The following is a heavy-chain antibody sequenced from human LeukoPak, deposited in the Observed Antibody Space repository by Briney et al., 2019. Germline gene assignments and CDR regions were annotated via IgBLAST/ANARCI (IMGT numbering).Heavy chain of an antibody. CDR3: ARTDFWSGSALDY. J-gene: IGHJ4*02. CDR1: GFTFSDYY. D-gene: IGHD3-3*01. Sequence: GGSLRLSCAASGFTFSDYYMSWIRQAPGKGLEWVSYISSSGSTIYYADSVKGRFTIFRDNAKNSLYLQMNSLRAEDTAVYYCARTDFWSGSALDYWGQGTLVTVSS. CDR2: ISSSGSTI. V-gene: IGHV3-11*01.